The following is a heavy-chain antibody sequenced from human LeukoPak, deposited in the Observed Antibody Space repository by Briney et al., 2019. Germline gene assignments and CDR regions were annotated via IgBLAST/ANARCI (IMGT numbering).Heavy chain of an antibody. CDR2: ISGSGGST. CDR1: GFTFSNYA. D-gene: IGHD5-18*01. V-gene: IGHV3-23*01. J-gene: IGHJ4*02. Sequence: PGGSLRLSCAASGFTFSNYAMSWVRQAPGKGLEWVSAISGSGGSTYYADSVKGRFTISRDNSKSTLYLQMNSLRAEDTAVYYCAKDLSSGYSYGCINYWGQGTLVTVSS. CDR3: AKDLSSGYSYGCINY.